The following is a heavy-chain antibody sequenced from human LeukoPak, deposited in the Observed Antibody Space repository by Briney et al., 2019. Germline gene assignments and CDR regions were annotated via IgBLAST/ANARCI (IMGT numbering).Heavy chain of an antibody. D-gene: IGHD6-13*01. CDR2: IYHSGST. V-gene: IGHV4-38-2*02. J-gene: IGHJ5*02. CDR3: ARADSSSWYGWYNWFDP. Sequence: PSETLSLTCTVSGYSISSGYYWGWIRPPPGKGLEWIGIIYHSGSTYYNPSLKSRVTISVDTSKNQFSLKLSSVTAADTAVYYCARADSSSWYGWYNWFDPWGQGTLVTVSS. CDR1: GYSISSGYY.